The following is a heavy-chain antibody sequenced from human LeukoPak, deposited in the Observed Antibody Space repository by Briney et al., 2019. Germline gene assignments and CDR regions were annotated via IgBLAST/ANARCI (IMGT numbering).Heavy chain of an antibody. Sequence: ASVKVSCKASGYTFTGYYMHWVRQAPGQGLEWMGRINPNSGGTNYAQKFQGRVTMTRDTSISTAYMELSRLRSDDTAVYYCARAPYNWNNRAFDYWGQGTLVTVSS. V-gene: IGHV1-2*06. D-gene: IGHD1/OR15-1a*01. CDR2: INPNSGGT. CDR3: ARAPYNWNNRAFDY. J-gene: IGHJ4*02. CDR1: GYTFTGYY.